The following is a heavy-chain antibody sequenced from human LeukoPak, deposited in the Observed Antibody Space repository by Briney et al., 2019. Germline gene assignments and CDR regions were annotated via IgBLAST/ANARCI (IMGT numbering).Heavy chain of an antibody. D-gene: IGHD6-13*01. CDR3: ARLYSSSWHDY. CDR2: ISSSSSYI. CDR1: GFTFSSYS. Sequence: GGSLRLSCAASGFTFSSYSMNWVRQAPGKGLEWVSSISSSSSYIYYVDSVKGRFTISRDNAKNSLYLQMNSLRAEDTAVYYCARLYSSSWHDYWGQGTLVTVSS. V-gene: IGHV3-21*01. J-gene: IGHJ4*02.